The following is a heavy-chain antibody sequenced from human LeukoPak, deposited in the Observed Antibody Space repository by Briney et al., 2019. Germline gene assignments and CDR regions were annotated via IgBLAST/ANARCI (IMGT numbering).Heavy chain of an antibody. V-gene: IGHV1-69*06. CDR3: AKQGALRQDYYMDV. CDR2: IIPIFGTP. J-gene: IGHJ6*03. Sequence: SLKVSCKASGASFSSYAISWVRQAPGQGLEWMGRIIPIFGTPNYAQRFQGRVTITADIASSTAYMEVNNLTSEDTAVYFCAKQGALRQDYYMDVWGNGTTVTVSS. CDR1: GASFSSYA.